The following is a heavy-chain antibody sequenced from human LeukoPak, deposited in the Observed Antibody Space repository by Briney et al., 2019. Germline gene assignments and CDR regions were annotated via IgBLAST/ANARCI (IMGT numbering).Heavy chain of an antibody. CDR2: ISGSGTGT. V-gene: IGHV3-23*01. J-gene: IGHJ4*02. CDR1: GFIFSRYA. Sequence: GGSLRLSCAASGFIFSRYAMTWVRQAPGKGLEWVSGISGSGTGTYYADSVKGRFTISRDKSKNTLYLQMNSLRAEDTAVYYCATGGAMIESDYWGQGTLVTVSS. D-gene: IGHD5-12*01. CDR3: ATGGAMIESDY.